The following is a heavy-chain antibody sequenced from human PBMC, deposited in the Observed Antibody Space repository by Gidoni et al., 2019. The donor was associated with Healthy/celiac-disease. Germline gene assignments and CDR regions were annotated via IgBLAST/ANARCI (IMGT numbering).Heavy chain of an antibody. CDR1: GGSFSGYY. J-gene: IGHJ3*02. Sequence: QVQLQQWGAGLLKPAETLSLTCADSGGSFSGYYWSWIRPPPVKGLEWIGETNLSGSTNYNPSLKSRVTISVDTSKNQFSLKLSSVTAADTAVYYCASGRVYYDFWSGYGNCDAFDIWGQGTMVTVSS. D-gene: IGHD3-3*01. V-gene: IGHV4-34*01. CDR3: ASGRVYYDFWSGYGNCDAFDI. CDR2: TNLSGST.